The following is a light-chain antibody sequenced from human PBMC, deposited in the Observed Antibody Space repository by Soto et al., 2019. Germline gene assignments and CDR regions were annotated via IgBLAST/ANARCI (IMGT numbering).Light chain of an antibody. Sequence: QSALTQPASVSGSPGQSITISCTGTSSDVGGYNFVSWYQQRPGKAPKLMIYEVSNRPSGVSKRFSGSKSGNTASLTISGLQVEDEADYYCSSCRGINALVFGGGTKLTVL. CDR1: SSDVGGYNF. V-gene: IGLV2-14*03. J-gene: IGLJ3*02. CDR3: SSCRGINALV. CDR2: EVS.